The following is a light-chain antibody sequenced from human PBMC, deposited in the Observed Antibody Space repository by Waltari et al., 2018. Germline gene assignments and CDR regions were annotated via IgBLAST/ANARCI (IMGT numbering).Light chain of an antibody. J-gene: IGKJ2*01. V-gene: IGKV1-33*01. CDR2: DAT. Sequence: DIQVTQSPSSLSASVGDRVTITCQASQAISHYLNWYQQRPGKAPKVLIYDATLLKIGVPSRFSGSGSGTDFTFAITSLQPEDAATYYCQHFDNLLFTFGQGTKLEI. CDR3: QHFDNLLFT. CDR1: QAISHY.